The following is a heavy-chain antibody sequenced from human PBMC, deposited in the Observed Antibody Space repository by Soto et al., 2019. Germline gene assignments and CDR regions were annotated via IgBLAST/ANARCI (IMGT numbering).Heavy chain of an antibody. Sequence: SVKVSCKASGGTFSSYAISWVRQAPGQGLEWMGGIIPIFGTANYAQKFQGRVTITADESTSTAYMELSSLRSEDTAVYYCARGVYAIRDYYYYGMDVWGQGTTVTVSS. V-gene: IGHV1-69*13. J-gene: IGHJ6*02. CDR2: IIPIFGTA. D-gene: IGHD2-8*01. CDR1: GGTFSSYA. CDR3: ARGVYAIRDYYYYGMDV.